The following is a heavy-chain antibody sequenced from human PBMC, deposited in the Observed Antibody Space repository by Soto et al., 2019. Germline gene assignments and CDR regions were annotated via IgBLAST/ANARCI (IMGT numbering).Heavy chain of an antibody. CDR1: GGSISSCGYY. V-gene: IGHV4-31*03. CDR3: ARTTFGVVIYYYYYMDV. J-gene: IGHJ6*03. D-gene: IGHD3-3*01. Sequence: SETLSLTCTVSGGSISSCGYYWSWIRQHPGKGLEWIGYIYYSGSTYYNPSLKSRVTISVDTSKNQFSLKLSSVTAADTAVYYCARTTFGVVIYYYYYMDVWGKGTTVTVSS. CDR2: IYYSGST.